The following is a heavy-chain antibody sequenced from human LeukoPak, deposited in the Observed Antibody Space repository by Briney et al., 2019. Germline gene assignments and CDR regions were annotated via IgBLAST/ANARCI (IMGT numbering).Heavy chain of an antibody. V-gene: IGHV4-4*07. CDR1: GGSISSYY. CDR2: IYYSGST. Sequence: PSETLSLTCTVSGGSISSYYWSWIRQPAGKGLEWIGSIYYSGSTDYNPSLKSRVTISVDTSKNQFSLKLSSVTAADTAVYYCAGDRSGTTEYWGQGTLVTVSS. D-gene: IGHD2/OR15-2a*01. CDR3: AGDRSGTTEY. J-gene: IGHJ1*01.